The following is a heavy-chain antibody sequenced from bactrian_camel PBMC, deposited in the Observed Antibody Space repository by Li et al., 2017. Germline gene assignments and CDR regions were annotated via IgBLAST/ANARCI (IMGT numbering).Heavy chain of an antibody. V-gene: IGHV3S55*01. J-gene: IGHJ4*01. CDR2: ISARGII. CDR1: GYDFSKCE. Sequence: VQLVESGGGSVQAGGSLTLSCVASGYDFSKCEMGWYRQAPGGERDMVSTISARGIIKYDNSAKGRFTISRNMPKNSEHTLYLQMANLRSDDTAMYYCAASCTQYVSFWGAGTQVTVS. D-gene: IGHD6*01. CDR3: AASCTQYVSF.